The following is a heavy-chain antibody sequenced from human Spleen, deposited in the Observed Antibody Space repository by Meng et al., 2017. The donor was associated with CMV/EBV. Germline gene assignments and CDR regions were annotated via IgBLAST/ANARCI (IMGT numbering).Heavy chain of an antibody. V-gene: IGHV3-53*01. CDR2: IYRSGGT. J-gene: IGHJ4*02. CDR3: AKGGYGSSWRYYFDY. Sequence: GESLKIFCSASEFTVSSNYMTWIRQAPGKGLEWLSVIYRSGGTYYADSVKGRFTISRDTSKNTLYLQMNSLRAEDTAVYYCAKGGYGSSWRYYFDYWGLGTLVTVSS. D-gene: IGHD6-13*01. CDR1: EFTVSSNY.